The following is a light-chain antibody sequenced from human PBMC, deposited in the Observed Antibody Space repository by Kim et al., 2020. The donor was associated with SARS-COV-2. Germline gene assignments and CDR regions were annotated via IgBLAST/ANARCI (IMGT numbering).Light chain of an antibody. Sequence: DIVMTQSPDSLAVSLGERATINCKSSQSVLYSSNNKNYLAWYQQKPGQPPKLLIYWASTRESGVPDRFSGSGSGTDFTLTISSLQAEDVAVYYCQQYYSTLEGTFGQGTKVDIK. J-gene: IGKJ1*01. V-gene: IGKV4-1*01. CDR3: QQYYSTLEGT. CDR2: WAS. CDR1: QSVLYSSNNKNY.